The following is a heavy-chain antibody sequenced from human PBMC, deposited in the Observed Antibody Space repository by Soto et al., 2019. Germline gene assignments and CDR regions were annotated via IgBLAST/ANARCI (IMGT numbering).Heavy chain of an antibody. CDR2: INPATGAA. CDR1: GYPVTAYY. Sequence: QLHLVQSGAVVKKPGASVTVSCSASGYPVTAYYMHWVRQAPGRGLEWMGGINPATGAAKYTQTFQGRVTGTRDTSTGTVFMELRGLTSEDTAGFYWARGGGVGVAGSAAFDMWGQGTLVTVSS. CDR3: ARGGGVGVAGSAAFDM. V-gene: IGHV1-2*02. D-gene: IGHD3-3*01. J-gene: IGHJ3*02.